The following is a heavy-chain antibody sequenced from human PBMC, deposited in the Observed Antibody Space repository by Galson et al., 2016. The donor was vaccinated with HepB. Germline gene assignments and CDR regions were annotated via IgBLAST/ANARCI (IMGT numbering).Heavy chain of an antibody. V-gene: IGHV6-1*01. CDR2: TYYRSKWYN. CDR3: ARVPFRGDSYRDAFDI. D-gene: IGHD3-10*01. J-gene: IGHJ3*02. Sequence: CAISGDSVSSNSAAWNWIRQSPSRGLEWLGRTYYRSKWYNDYAVSVKSRISIKPDTSKNQLSLHLNSVTPEDTAVYYCARVPFRGDSYRDAFDIWGQGTMVTVSP. CDR1: GDSVSSNSAA.